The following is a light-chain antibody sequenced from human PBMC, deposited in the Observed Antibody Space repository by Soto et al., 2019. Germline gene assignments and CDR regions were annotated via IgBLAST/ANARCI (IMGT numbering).Light chain of an antibody. J-gene: IGKJ2*01. Sequence: DIVLTQSPGTLSFSPGERATLSCRASQSVNSSYLAWYQQTPGQAPRLLIYGASSRATGIPDRFSGSGSGTDFTLTISRLEPEDFAVYYCQQYGRSPPMYTFGQGTKLEIK. CDR3: QQYGRSPPMYT. CDR2: GAS. CDR1: QSVNSSY. V-gene: IGKV3-20*01.